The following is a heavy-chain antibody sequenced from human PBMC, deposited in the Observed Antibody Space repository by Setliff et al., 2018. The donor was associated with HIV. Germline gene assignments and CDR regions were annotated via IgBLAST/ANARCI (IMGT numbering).Heavy chain of an antibody. CDR2: IYTSGSV. Sequence: PSETLSLTCTVSGGSISGHYWSWIRQPPGRGLEWIGYIYTSGSVNYNPSLNSRVTISVDTSKNQFSLRLTSVTAADTAVYFCARLRITMIMMLNYSDYWGQGTLVTVSS. J-gene: IGHJ4*02. D-gene: IGHD3-22*01. CDR3: ARLRITMIMMLNYSDY. V-gene: IGHV4-4*09. CDR1: GGSISGHY.